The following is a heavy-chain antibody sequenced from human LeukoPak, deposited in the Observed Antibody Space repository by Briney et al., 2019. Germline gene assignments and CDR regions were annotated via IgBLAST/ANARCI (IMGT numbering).Heavy chain of an antibody. D-gene: IGHD4-17*01. CDR1: GFTFSSYA. CDR2: ISGSGGST. V-gene: IGHV3-23*01. J-gene: IGHJ4*02. Sequence: SGESLRLSCAASGFTFSSYAMSWVRQAPGKGLEWVSAISGSGGSTYYADSVKGRFTISRDNSKNTLYLQMNSLRAEDTAVYYCAKGDLDYGDYALYYFDYWGRGTLVTVSS. CDR3: AKGDLDYGDYALYYFDY.